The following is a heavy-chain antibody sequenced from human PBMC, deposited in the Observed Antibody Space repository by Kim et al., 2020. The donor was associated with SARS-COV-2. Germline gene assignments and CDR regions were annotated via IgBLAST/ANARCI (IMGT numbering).Heavy chain of an antibody. CDR1: GFTFQSYV. CDR3: AKERNIRASYGLFFDF. CDR2: VWHDGSQE. V-gene: IGHV3-33*03. J-gene: IGHJ4*02. Sequence: GGSLRLSCAASGFTFQSYVIHWVRQTPGKGPEWVACVWHDGSQEYYADSVRGRFNISRDNTKNTVDLYMSSLRADDTGVYYCAKERNIRASYGLFFDFWGQGALVTVSS. D-gene: IGHD3-10*01.